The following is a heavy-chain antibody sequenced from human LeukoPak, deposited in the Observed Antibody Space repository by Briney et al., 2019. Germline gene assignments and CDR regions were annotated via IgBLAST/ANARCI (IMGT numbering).Heavy chain of an antibody. Sequence: GGSLRLSCAASGFTFSSYGMHWVRQAPGKGLEEVAVIWYDGSIPYYADSVKGRFTISRDNSKNTLYLQMSSLRAGDTAVYHCAREGMSCSSTTCFFDYWGQGTLVTVSS. J-gene: IGHJ4*02. CDR3: AREGMSCSSTTCFFDY. CDR2: IWYDGSIP. V-gene: IGHV3-33*01. CDR1: GFTFSSYG. D-gene: IGHD2-2*01.